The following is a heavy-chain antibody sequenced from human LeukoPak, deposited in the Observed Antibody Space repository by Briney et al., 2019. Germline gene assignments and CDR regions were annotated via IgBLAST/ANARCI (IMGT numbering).Heavy chain of an antibody. Sequence: SVKVYCKASGASFSSYAISWVRQAPGQGLEWMGRIIPIFGTPNYAQRFQGRVTITADIVSSTAYMEVNNLTSEDTAVYFCAKQGALRQDYYMDVWGNGTTVTVSS. CDR3: AKQGALRQDYYMDV. CDR1: GASFSSYA. V-gene: IGHV1-69*06. J-gene: IGHJ6*03. CDR2: IIPIFGTP.